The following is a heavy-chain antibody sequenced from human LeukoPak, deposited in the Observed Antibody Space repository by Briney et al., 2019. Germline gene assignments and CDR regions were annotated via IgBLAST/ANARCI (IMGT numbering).Heavy chain of an antibody. CDR1: GYSFTSYW. V-gene: IGHV5-51*01. D-gene: IGHD6-19*01. J-gene: IGHJ6*03. Sequence: GESLKISCKGSGYSFTSYWIGWVRQMPGKGLEWMGIIYPGDSDTRYSPSFQGQVTVSADKSISTAYLQWSSLKASDTAMYYCARHPHSSGWYGGYYMDVWGKGTTVTVSS. CDR2: IYPGDSDT. CDR3: ARHPHSSGWYGGYYMDV.